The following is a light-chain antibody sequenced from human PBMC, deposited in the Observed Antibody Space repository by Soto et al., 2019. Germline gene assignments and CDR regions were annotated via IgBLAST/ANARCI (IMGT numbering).Light chain of an antibody. CDR3: QQYSNWTRT. Sequence: EIVFTQSTATLSLSPGERATLSCRASQSISSYLAWYQQKRGQAPRILIYDASTRETGIPARVSGSGSWTEFTLTISSLQSEDFEFYDCQQYSNWTRTFGQGTRLEIK. CDR2: DAS. V-gene: IGKV3-15*01. CDR1: QSISSY. J-gene: IGKJ5*01.